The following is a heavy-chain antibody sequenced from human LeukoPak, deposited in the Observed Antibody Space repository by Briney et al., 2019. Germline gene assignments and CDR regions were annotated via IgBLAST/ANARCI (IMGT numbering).Heavy chain of an antibody. CDR2: IYSGGRT. D-gene: IGHD2-21*01. CDR3: ARGGFPVFYYYIDV. J-gene: IGHJ6*03. V-gene: IGHV3-66*01. CDR1: GFTVSSNY. Sequence: GGSLRLSCAASGFTVSSNYMSWVRQAPGKGLEWVSVIYSGGRTYYADSVKGRFTISRDNFKNTLYLQMNSLRAEDTAVCYCARGGFPVFYYYIDVWGKGTTVTISS.